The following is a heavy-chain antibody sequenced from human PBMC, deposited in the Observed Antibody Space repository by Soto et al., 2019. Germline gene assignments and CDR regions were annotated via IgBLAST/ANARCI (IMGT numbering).Heavy chain of an antibody. CDR3: AKSGYFDFWYFDY. D-gene: IGHD3-9*01. J-gene: IGHJ4*02. CDR2: ISWNSGSI. Sequence: GGSLRLSCAASGFTFDDYAMHWVRQAPGKGLEWVSGISWNSGSIGYADSVKGRFTISRDNAKNSLYLQMNSLRAEDTALYYCAKSGYFDFWYFDYWGQGPLVTVSS. V-gene: IGHV3-9*01. CDR1: GFTFDDYA.